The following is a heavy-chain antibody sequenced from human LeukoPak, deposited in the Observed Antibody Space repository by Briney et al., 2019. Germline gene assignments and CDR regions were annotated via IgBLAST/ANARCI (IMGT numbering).Heavy chain of an antibody. CDR1: GFTFSSYW. CDR3: ARGKGLWELLDY. Sequence: GGSLRLSCAASGFTFSSYWMHWVRQAPGKGLVWVSRINSDGSSTSYADSVKGRFTISRDNTKNTLYLQMNSLRAEDTAVYYCARGKGLWELLDYWGQGTLVTVSS. CDR2: INSDGSST. J-gene: IGHJ4*02. V-gene: IGHV3-74*01. D-gene: IGHD1-26*01.